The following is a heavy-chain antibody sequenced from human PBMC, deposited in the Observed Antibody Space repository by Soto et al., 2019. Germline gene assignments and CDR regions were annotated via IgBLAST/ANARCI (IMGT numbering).Heavy chain of an antibody. CDR3: ARGYCSSTSCPLDY. V-gene: IGHV3-74*01. D-gene: IGHD2-2*01. CDR2: INSDGSST. J-gene: IGHJ4*02. CDR1: GSAFSSYW. Sequence: PGGSQRLTCAASGSAFSSYWMHWVRKAPGKGLVWVSRINSDGSSTSYADSVKGRFTISRDNAKNTLYLQMNSLRAEDTAVYYCARGYCSSTSCPLDYWGQGTLVTVSS.